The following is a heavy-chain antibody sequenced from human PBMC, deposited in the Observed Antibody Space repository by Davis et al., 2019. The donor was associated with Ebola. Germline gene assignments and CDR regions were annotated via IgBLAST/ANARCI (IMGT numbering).Heavy chain of an antibody. D-gene: IGHD1-26*01. CDR3: ARLGSGSYGIDY. J-gene: IGHJ4*02. CDR1: GGSMSSYY. V-gene: IGHV4-59*08. Sequence: SETLSLTCTVSGGSMSSYYWSWIRQPPGKGLEWIGEINYGGSTNYNPSLKSRVTILVDTSKNQFSLKLSSVTAADTAVYYCARLGSGSYGIDYWGQGTLVTVSS. CDR2: INYGGST.